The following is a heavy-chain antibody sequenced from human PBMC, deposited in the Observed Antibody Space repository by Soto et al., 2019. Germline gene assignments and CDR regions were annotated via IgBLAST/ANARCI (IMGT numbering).Heavy chain of an antibody. CDR1: GGSISSYY. CDR3: ARKYYDFWSGYYINWFDP. D-gene: IGHD3-3*01. J-gene: IGHJ5*02. V-gene: IGHV4-59*01. Sequence: SETLSLTCTVSGGSISSYYWSWIRQPPGKGLEWIGYIYYSGSTNYNPSLKSRVTISVDTSKNQFSLKLSSVTAADTAVYYCARKYYDFWSGYYINWFDPWGQGTLVTV. CDR2: IYYSGST.